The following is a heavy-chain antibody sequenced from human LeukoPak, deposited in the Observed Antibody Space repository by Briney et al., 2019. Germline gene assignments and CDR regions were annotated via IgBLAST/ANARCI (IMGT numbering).Heavy chain of an antibody. CDR2: IRSKANSYET. CDR1: RFTFSGSA. CDR3: TRLVTMVRGPTSYYYYYYMDV. Sequence: GGSLRLSCAASRFTFSGSAMHWVRQASGKGLEWVGRIRSKANSYETAYAASVKGRFTISRDDSKNTAYLQMNRLKTENTAVYYCTRLVTMVRGPTSYYYYYYMDVWGKGTTVTVSS. V-gene: IGHV3-73*01. D-gene: IGHD3-10*01. J-gene: IGHJ6*03.